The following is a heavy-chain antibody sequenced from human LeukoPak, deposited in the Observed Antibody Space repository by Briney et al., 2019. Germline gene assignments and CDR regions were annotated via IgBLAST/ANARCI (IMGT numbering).Heavy chain of an antibody. CDR2: IYYSGST. V-gene: IGHV4-39*01. Sequence: SETLSLTCTVSGGSISSGNYYWNWIRQPPGKGLEWIGSIYYSGSTYYNPSLKSRVTVSVDTSKNQFSLKLSSVTATDTAVYYSARSGTYYRTFDFWAREPWSPSPQ. CDR3: ARSGTYYRTFDF. CDR1: GGSISSGNYY. J-gene: IGHJ4*02. D-gene: IGHD1-26*01.